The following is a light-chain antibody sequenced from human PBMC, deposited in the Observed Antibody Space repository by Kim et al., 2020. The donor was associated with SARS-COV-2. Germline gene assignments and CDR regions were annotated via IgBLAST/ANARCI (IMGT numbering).Light chain of an antibody. J-gene: IGKJ1*01. Sequence: VAVGDRVTITCRASQGITNSLAWYQQKPGKVPQLLIYAASALQSGGPSRFSGSGSGTDFTLTISSLQPEDVATYYCQKYNSAPWTFGQGTKVDIK. CDR1: QGITNS. V-gene: IGKV1-27*01. CDR3: QKYNSAPWT. CDR2: AAS.